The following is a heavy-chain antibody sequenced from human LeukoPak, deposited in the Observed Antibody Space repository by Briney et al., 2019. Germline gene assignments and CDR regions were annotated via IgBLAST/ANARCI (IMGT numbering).Heavy chain of an antibody. J-gene: IGHJ4*02. CDR2: IKQDGSEK. V-gene: IGHV3-7*01. CDR3: ATRSGWYLRSFDY. CDR1: GFTFSSCW. D-gene: IGHD6-19*01. Sequence: GGSLRLSCAASGFTFSSCWMSWVRQAQGKGLEWVASIKQDGSEKYYVDSVKGRFTISRDNAKNSLYLQMNSLRAEDTAVYYCATRSGWYLRSFDYGGREPWSPSPQ.